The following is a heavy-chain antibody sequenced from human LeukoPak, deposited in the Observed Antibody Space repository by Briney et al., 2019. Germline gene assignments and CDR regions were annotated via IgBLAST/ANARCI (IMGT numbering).Heavy chain of an antibody. D-gene: IGHD6-13*01. CDR3: ARERVIAGSYYFDS. V-gene: IGHV3-23*01. CDR1: GFTFSSYA. J-gene: IGHJ4*02. CDR2: ISGSGGNT. Sequence: QPGGSLRLSCAASGFTFSSYAMSWVRQAPGKGLEWVSAISGSGGNTYYADSVKGRFTISRDNSKNTLYLQMNSLRAEDTAVYYCARERVIAGSYYFDSWGQGTLVTVSS.